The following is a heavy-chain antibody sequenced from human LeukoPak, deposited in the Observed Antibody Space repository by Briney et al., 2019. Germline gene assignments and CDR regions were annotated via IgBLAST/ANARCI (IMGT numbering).Heavy chain of an antibody. CDR1: GFTFSSYE. Sequence: PGGSLRLSCAASGFTFSSYEMNWVRQAPGKGLEWVGRIKSKADGGTTDYAAPVRGRFTISRDDSKNTLFLQMNSLKTEDTAVYYCIADIPNGIYPFDYWGQGTPVTVFS. CDR3: IADIPNGIYPFDY. CDR2: IKSKADGGTT. D-gene: IGHD1-26*01. J-gene: IGHJ4*02. V-gene: IGHV3-15*01.